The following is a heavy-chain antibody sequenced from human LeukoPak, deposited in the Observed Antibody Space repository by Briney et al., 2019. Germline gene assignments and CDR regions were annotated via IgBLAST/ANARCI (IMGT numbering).Heavy chain of an antibody. CDR2: INHSGST. Sequence: SETLSLTCAVSGGSFSGYYWSWIRQPPGERLEWIGEINHSGSTNYNPSLKSRVTISVDTSKNQFSLKLSSVTAADTAVYYCARGRFDFWSGPFAGDWGQGTLVTVSS. V-gene: IGHV4-34*01. J-gene: IGHJ4*02. D-gene: IGHD3-3*01. CDR1: GGSFSGYY. CDR3: ARGRFDFWSGPFAGD.